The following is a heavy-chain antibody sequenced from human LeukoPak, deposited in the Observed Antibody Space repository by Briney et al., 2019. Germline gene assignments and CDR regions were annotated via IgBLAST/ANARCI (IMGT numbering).Heavy chain of an antibody. D-gene: IGHD3-10*01. CDR2: IDPQDGQT. CDR1: VYGLSILS. Sequence: ASVKVSCKLSVYGLSILSIHWVRQAPGEGLQGVGGIDPQDGQTIYAQPFHGRATISEDTFSDTAYLELNSLRSEDTALYYCATHLDRSYYYFDFWGQGTLVIVSS. CDR3: ATHLDRSYYYFDF. V-gene: IGHV1-24*01. J-gene: IGHJ4*02.